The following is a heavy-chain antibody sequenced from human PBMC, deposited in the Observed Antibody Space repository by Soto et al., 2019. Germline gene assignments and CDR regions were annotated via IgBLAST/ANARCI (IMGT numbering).Heavy chain of an antibody. D-gene: IGHD6-6*01. CDR1: GFTFSSYA. CDR3: ARPRIAARPPRRDWYYGMDV. V-gene: IGHV3-30-3*01. CDR2: ISYDGSNK. J-gene: IGHJ6*02. Sequence: QVQLVESGGGVVQPGRSLRLSCAASGFTFSSYAMHWVRQAPGKGLEWVAVISYDGSNKYYADSVKGRFTISRDNSKNTLYLQMNSLRAEDTAVYYCARPRIAARPPRRDWYYGMDVWGQGTTVTVSS.